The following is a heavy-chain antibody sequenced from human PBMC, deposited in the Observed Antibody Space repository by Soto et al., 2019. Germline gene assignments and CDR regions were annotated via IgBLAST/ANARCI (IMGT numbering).Heavy chain of an antibody. CDR2: INAGNGNT. CDR3: ARAHYDILTGYSLNWFDP. CDR1: GYTFTIYA. Sequence: ASVKVSCKASGYTFTIYAMRWVRQAPGQRLEWMGWINAGNGNTKYSQKFQGRVTITRDTSASTAYMELSSLRSEDTAVYYCARAHYDILTGYSLNWFDPWGQGTLVTVSS. D-gene: IGHD3-9*01. V-gene: IGHV1-3*01. J-gene: IGHJ5*02.